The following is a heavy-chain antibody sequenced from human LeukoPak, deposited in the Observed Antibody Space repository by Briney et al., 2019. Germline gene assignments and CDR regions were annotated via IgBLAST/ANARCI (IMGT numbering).Heavy chain of an antibody. D-gene: IGHD3-10*01. CDR2: INPSGGST. V-gene: IGHV1-46*01. J-gene: IGHJ4*02. Sequence: ASVKVSCKASGYTFTSYYMHWVRQAPGQGLEWMGIINPSGGSTSYAQKFQGRVTMTRDTSISTAYMELSRLRSDDTAVYYCARVRDYYGSGSYPTRKVYYFDYWGQGTLVTVSS. CDR3: ARVRDYYGSGSYPTRKVYYFDY. CDR1: GYTFTSYY.